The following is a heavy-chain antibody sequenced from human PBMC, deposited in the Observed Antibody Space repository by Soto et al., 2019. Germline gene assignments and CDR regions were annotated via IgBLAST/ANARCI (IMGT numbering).Heavy chain of an antibody. J-gene: IGHJ3*02. CDR2: IYYSGST. D-gene: IGHD1-20*01. CDR1: GGSISSYY. V-gene: IGHV4-59*08. CDR3: ARHIRRSDAFDI. Sequence: SETLSLTCTVSGGSISSYYWSWIRQPPGKGLEWIGYIYYSGSTNYNPSLKSRVTISVDTSKNQFSLKLSSVTAADTAVYYCARHIRRSDAFDIWGQGTMVTVSS.